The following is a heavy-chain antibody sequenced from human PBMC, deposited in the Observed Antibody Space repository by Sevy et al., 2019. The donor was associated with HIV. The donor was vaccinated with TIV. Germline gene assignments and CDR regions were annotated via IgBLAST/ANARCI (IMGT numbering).Heavy chain of an antibody. V-gene: IGHV5-51*01. CDR2: MNPGDSDT. J-gene: IGHJ4*01. CDR1: GYSFTSYW. CDR3: TSLGGNDSSGYHFFDH. Sequence: GESLKISCKGSGYSFTSYWIGWVRQMPGKGLEWMGIMNPGDSDTRYSPSFQGQVTISADKSISTAYLQWSSLKASDSALYYCTSLGGNDSSGYHFFDHWGHGTLVTVSS. D-gene: IGHD3-22*01.